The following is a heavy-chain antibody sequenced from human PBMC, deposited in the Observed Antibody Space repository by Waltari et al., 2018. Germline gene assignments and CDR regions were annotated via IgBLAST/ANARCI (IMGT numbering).Heavy chain of an antibody. V-gene: IGHV3-23*01. CDR3: AKAGYILLRGAPIDS. CDR1: GFTFSTSA. Sequence: EVQLLESGGGLVKPGGSLRLSCAASGFTFSTSAMTWVRQAPGKGLEVVSVISSRDETTYYADSVKGRFTISRDNSKNTLYLQMHSLRVEDTAIYYCAKAGYILLRGAPIDSWGLGTLVTVSS. CDR2: ISSRDETT. D-gene: IGHD3-10*01. J-gene: IGHJ4*02.